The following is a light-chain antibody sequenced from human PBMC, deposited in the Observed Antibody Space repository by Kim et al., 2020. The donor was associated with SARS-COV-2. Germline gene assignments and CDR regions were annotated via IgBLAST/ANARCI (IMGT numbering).Light chain of an antibody. CDR3: LQHNSYPIT. CDR2: GAS. Sequence: ASVGDRVTITCRASQDIGNDLGWYQQTPGRAPKRLIYGASSLQSGVPSRFSGSGSGTEFTLTIISLQPEDFATYFCLQHNSYPITFGHGTRLEIK. J-gene: IGKJ5*01. V-gene: IGKV1-17*01. CDR1: QDIGND.